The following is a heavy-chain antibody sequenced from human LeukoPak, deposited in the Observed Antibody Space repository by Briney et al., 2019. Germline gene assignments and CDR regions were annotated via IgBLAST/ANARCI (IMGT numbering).Heavy chain of an antibody. D-gene: IGHD3-10*01. V-gene: IGHV3-33*01. J-gene: IGHJ4*02. Sequence: PGGSLRLSCAASGFTFSSYGMHWVRQAPGKGLEWVAVVWYDGSNKYYADSVKGRFTISRDNSKNTLYLQMNSLRAEDTAVYYCARDPGFLTMVTGEDFDYWGQGTLVTVSS. CDR2: VWYDGSNK. CDR1: GFTFSSYG. CDR3: ARDPGFLTMVTGEDFDY.